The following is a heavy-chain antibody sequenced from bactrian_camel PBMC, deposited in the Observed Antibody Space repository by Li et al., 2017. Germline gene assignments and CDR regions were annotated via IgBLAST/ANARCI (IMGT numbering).Heavy chain of an antibody. Sequence: HVQLVESGGGLVQPGGSLTLSCRASVPINRYCLAWFRQAPGKEREGVAGITRDGAITYGDSVKGRFTISRDNAASTLYLQMNALKDEDTAVYFCVSALGVGPDYNYWGQGTQVTVS. CDR3: VSALGVGPDYNY. D-gene: IGHD5*01. J-gene: IGHJ4*01. V-gene: IGHV3S1*01. CDR2: ITRDGAIT. CDR1: VPINRYC.